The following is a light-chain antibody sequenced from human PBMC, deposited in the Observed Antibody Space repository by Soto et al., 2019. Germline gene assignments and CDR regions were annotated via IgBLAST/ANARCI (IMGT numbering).Light chain of an antibody. V-gene: IGKV3-11*01. J-gene: IGKJ2*01. CDR3: QQRSNWPSYT. CDR1: QSVSSY. Sequence: EIVLTQSPATLSLSPGERATLSCRASQSVSSYLAWYQQKPGQATRLLIYDASNRATGIPARFSGSGSGTDFTLTIRSLEPEDFAVYYCQQRSNWPSYTFGQGTKLEIK. CDR2: DAS.